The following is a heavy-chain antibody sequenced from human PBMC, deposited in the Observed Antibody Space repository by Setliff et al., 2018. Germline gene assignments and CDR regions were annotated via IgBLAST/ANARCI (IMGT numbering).Heavy chain of an antibody. CDR1: GYTFTGYY. CDR3: ARVATLIRGVTVNWFDP. V-gene: IGHV1-2*02. D-gene: IGHD3-10*01. J-gene: IGHJ5*02. CDR2: INPNSDGT. Sequence: ASVKVSCKASGYTFTGYYMHWVRQAPGQGLEWMGWINPNSDGTNYAQNFQGRLTVTTDTSTSTAYMELSSLRFDDTAVYYCARVATLIRGVTVNWFDPWGQGTLVTVSS.